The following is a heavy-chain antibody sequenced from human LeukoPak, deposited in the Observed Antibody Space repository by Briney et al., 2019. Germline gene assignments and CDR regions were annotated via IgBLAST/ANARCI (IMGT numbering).Heavy chain of an antibody. CDR1: GGSFSGYY. CDR3: ARGKLPSISMIRGVRHTSWFDP. CDR2: INHSGST. D-gene: IGHD3-10*01. J-gene: IGHJ5*02. V-gene: IGHV4-34*01. Sequence: SETLSLTCAVYGGSFSGYYWSWIRQPPGKGLEWIGEINHSGSTNYYPSLKSRVTISIDTSKSQFSLKLSSVTAADTAIYYCARGKLPSISMIRGVRHTSWFDPWGQGTLVTVSS.